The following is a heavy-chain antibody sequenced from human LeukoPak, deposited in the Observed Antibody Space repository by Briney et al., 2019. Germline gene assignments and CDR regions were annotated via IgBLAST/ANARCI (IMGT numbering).Heavy chain of an antibody. CDR2: ISSSSSYI. V-gene: IGHV3-21*01. D-gene: IGHD3-22*01. J-gene: IGHJ4*02. Sequence: GGSLRLSCAASGFTFSSYSMNWVRQAPGKGLEWVSSISSSSSYIYYADSVKGRFTISRDNAKNSLYLQMNSLRAEDTAVYYCARAPNDYYDSSGYLQALFDYWGQGTLVTVSS. CDR3: ARAPNDYYDSSGYLQALFDY. CDR1: GFTFSSYS.